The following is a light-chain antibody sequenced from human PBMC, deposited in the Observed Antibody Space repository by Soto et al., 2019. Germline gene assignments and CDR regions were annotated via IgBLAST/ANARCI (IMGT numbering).Light chain of an antibody. V-gene: IGLV2-14*01. J-gene: IGLJ2*01. CDR1: SSDLGDFNY. CDR3: SSYTITSSVV. CDR2: EVT. Sequence: QSVLTQPASVSGSPGQSVTISCTGTSSDLGDFNYVSWYQQHPGKAPQLIIYEVTNRPSGVSSRFSGSKSGNTASLTISGLQPEDEADYHCSSYTITSSVVFGGGTKLTVL.